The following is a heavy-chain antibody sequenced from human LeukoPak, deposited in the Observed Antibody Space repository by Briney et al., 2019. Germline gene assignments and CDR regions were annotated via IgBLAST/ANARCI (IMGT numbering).Heavy chain of an antibody. Sequence: GGSLRLSCAASGFTFSSYSMNWVRQAPGKGLEWVSYISSSSSTIYYADSVKGRFTISRDNSKNTLYLQMSSLRVEDTAVYYCVRLGGNDSNYWGQGTLVTVSS. J-gene: IGHJ4*02. CDR3: VRLGGNDSNY. CDR1: GFTFSSYS. D-gene: IGHD1-26*01. V-gene: IGHV3-48*01. CDR2: ISSSSSTI.